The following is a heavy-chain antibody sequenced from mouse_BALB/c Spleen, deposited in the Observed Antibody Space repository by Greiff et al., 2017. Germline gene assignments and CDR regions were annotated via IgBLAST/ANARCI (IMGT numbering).Heavy chain of an antibody. Sequence: EVQRVESGAELVKPGASVKLSCTASGFNIKDTYMHWVKQRPEQGLEWIGRIDPANGNTKYDPKFQGKATITADTSSNTAYLQLSSLTSEDTAVYYCARSGYVYAMDYWGQGTSVTVSS. CDR1: GFNIKDTY. CDR3: ARSGYVYAMDY. CDR2: IDPANGNT. D-gene: IGHD2-10*02. J-gene: IGHJ4*01. V-gene: IGHV14-3*02.